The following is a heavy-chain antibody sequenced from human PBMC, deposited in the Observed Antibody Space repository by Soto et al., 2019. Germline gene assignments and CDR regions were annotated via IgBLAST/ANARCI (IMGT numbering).Heavy chain of an antibody. CDR3: TTDLKGYGDYWGPANYYYYYGMDV. D-gene: IGHD4-17*01. Sequence: GGSLRLSCAASGFTFSNAWMNWVRQAPGKGLEWVGRIKSKTDGGTTDYAAPVKGRFTISRDDSKNTLYLQMNSLKTEDTAVYYCTTDLKGYGDYWGPANYYYYYGMDVWGQGTTVTVSS. CDR2: IKSKTDGGTT. J-gene: IGHJ6*02. V-gene: IGHV3-15*07. CDR1: GFTFSNAW.